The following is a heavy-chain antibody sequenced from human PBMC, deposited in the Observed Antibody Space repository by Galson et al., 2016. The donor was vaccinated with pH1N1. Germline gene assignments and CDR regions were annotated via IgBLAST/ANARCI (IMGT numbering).Heavy chain of an antibody. CDR3: TRDGTDWSNNIDF. CDR2: ISSDGTET. D-gene: IGHD3-9*01. CDR1: GYTFSAFW. V-gene: IGHV3-74*01. Sequence: SLRLSCAGSGYTFSAFWMHWVRQVPGKGLEWISRISSDGTETFYVDAVKGRFTISRDNAKNTLYLQMTGLTVDDTAIYYCTRDGTDWSNNIDFWGQGTLVTAFS. J-gene: IGHJ4*02.